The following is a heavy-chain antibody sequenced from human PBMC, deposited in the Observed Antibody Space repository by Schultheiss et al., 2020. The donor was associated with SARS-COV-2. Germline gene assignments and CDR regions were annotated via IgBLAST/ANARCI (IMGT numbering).Heavy chain of an antibody. J-gene: IGHJ5*02. CDR3: ARMAFDSSGYYPNWFDP. V-gene: IGHV4-39*07. D-gene: IGHD3-22*01. Sequence: SETLSLTCTVSGGSVSSGSYYWGWIRQPPGKGLEWIGSIYYSGSTYYNPSLKSRVTISVDTSKNQFSLKLSSVTAADTAVYYCARMAFDSSGYYPNWFDPWGQGTLVTVSS. CDR1: GGSVSSGSYY. CDR2: IYYSGST.